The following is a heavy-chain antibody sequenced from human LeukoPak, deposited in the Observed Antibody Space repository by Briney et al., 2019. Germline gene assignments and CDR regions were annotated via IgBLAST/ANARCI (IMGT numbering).Heavy chain of an antibody. V-gene: IGHV3-30*02. Sequence: PGGSLRLSCAASGFSFSNFDFHWVRQAPGKGLEWVAFISSDGRKINYADSVKGRFTISGDNSKNTLYLQMNSLRPEDTAVYYCANLPGSDRPDYWGQGNLVTVSS. J-gene: IGHJ4*02. D-gene: IGHD7-27*01. CDR1: GFSFSNFD. CDR2: ISSDGRKI. CDR3: ANLPGSDRPDY.